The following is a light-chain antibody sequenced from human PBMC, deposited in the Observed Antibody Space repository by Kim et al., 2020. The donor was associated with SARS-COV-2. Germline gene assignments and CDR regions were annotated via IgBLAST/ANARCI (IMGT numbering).Light chain of an antibody. J-gene: IGLJ3*02. CDR1: SLRKYY. Sequence: LGQTVRITCQGDSLRKYYGGWYQQKPGQAPILLIYNKNNRPSGIPDRFSASTSGNTASLTITGAQAEDEADYYCNSRDNSPDRLGVFGGGTQLTVL. V-gene: IGLV3-19*01. CDR2: NKN. CDR3: NSRDNSPDRLGV.